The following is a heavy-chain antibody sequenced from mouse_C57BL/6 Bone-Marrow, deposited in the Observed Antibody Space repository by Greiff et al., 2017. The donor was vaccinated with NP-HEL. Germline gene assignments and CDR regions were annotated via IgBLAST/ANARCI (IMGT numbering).Heavy chain of an antibody. V-gene: IGHV5-12*01. D-gene: IGHD1-1*01. Sequence: EVQGVESGGGLVQPGGSLKLSCAASGFTFSDYYMYWVRQTPEKRLEWVAYISNGGGSTYYPDTVKGRFTISRDNAKNTLYLQMSRLKSEDTAMYYCARHTDYYGSSWDWYFDVWGTGTTVTVSS. J-gene: IGHJ1*03. CDR1: GFTFSDYY. CDR2: ISNGGGST. CDR3: ARHTDYYGSSWDWYFDV.